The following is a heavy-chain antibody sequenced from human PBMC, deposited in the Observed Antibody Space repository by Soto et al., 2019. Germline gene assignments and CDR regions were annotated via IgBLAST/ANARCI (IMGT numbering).Heavy chain of an antibody. Sequence: GGSLRLSCAASGFTFSSYWMSWVRQAPGKGLEWVANIKQDGSEKYYVDSVKGRFTISRDNAKNSLYLQMNSLRAEDTAVYYCARVFLEWPYSAYYYYGMDVWGQGTTVTVSS. D-gene: IGHD3-3*01. V-gene: IGHV3-7*05. CDR1: GFTFSSYW. CDR2: IKQDGSEK. CDR3: ARVFLEWPYSAYYYYGMDV. J-gene: IGHJ6*02.